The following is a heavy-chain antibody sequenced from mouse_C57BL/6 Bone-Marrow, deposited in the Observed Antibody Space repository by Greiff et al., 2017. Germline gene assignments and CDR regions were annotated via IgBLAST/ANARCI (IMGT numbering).Heavy chain of an antibody. CDR1: GYTFTSYW. D-gene: IGHD2-12*01. V-gene: IGHV1-64*01. CDR2: IHPNSGST. Sequence: QVQLQQPGAELVKPGASVKLSCKASGYTFTSYWMHWVKQRPGQGLEWIGMIHPNSGSTNYNEKFKSKATLTVDKSSSTASMQLSSLTSEDSAVYYCARAYYKGEDYWGQGTSVTVSS. CDR3: ARAYYKGEDY. J-gene: IGHJ4*01.